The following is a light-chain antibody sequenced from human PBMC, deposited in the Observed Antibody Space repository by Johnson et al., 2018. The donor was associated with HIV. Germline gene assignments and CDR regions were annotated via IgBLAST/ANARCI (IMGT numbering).Light chain of an antibody. CDR1: SSNIGSNY. Sequence: QSVLTQPPSVSAAPGQTVTISCSGSSSNIGSNYVSWYQQLPGTAPKLLIYDSDTRPSGIPDRFSGSNSGTSATLGITGPQTGDEAAYYCGTWDNSLSTRCFFGTGTKVTVL. J-gene: IGLJ1*01. CDR3: GTWDNSLSTRCF. CDR2: DSD. V-gene: IGLV1-51*01.